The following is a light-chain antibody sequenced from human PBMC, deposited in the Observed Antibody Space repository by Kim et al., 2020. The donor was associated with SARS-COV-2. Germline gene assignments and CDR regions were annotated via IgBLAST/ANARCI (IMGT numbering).Light chain of an antibody. Sequence: SSELTQDPDVSVALGQTGRITCQGDSLRSYYATWYQQKPGQAPILVIYGKNNRPSGIPDRFSGSSSGNTASLTITGAQAEDEADYYCNSRDSGDKVIFGGGTKLTVL. CDR1: SLRSYY. CDR2: GKN. CDR3: NSRDSGDKVI. J-gene: IGLJ2*01. V-gene: IGLV3-19*01.